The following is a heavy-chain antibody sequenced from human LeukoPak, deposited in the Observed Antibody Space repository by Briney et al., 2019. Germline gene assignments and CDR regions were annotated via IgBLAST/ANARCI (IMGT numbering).Heavy chain of an antibody. D-gene: IGHD2-21*02. CDR1: GFTFDDYA. J-gene: IGHJ1*01. CDR3: VVTAPLFQH. CDR2: ISWNSGSI. Sequence: PGGSLRLSCAASGFTFDDYAMHWVRQAPGKGLEWVSGISWNSGSIGYADSVKGRFTISRDNAKNSLYLQMNSLRAEDTAVYYCVVTAPLFQHWGQGTLVTVSS. V-gene: IGHV3-9*01.